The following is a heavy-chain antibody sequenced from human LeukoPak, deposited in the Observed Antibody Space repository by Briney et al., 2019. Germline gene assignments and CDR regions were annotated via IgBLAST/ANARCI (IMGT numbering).Heavy chain of an antibody. V-gene: IGHV3-66*01. CDR3: ARDSSYYGSGSYYV. Sequence: GGSLRLSCTASGFTVSSNYMSWVRQAPGKGLEWVSVIYSGGSTYYADSVKGRFTISRDNSKNTLYLQMSSLRVEDTAVYYCARDSSYYGSGSYYVWGQGTLVTVSS. CDR2: IYSGGST. D-gene: IGHD3-10*01. J-gene: IGHJ4*02. CDR1: GFTVSSNY.